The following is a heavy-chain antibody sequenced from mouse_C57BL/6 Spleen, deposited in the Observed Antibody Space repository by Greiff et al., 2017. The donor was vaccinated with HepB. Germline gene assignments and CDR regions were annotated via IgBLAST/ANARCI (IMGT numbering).Heavy chain of an antibody. J-gene: IGHJ4*01. D-gene: IGHD3-3*01. V-gene: IGHV5-4*01. CDR1: GFTFSSYA. CDR3: ARDTPPRGQTVPPYYAMDY. Sequence: DVQLVESGGGLVKPGGSLKLSCAASGFTFSSYAMSWVRQTPEKRLEWVATISDGGSYTYYPDTVKGRFTISRDNAKNNLYLQMSHLKSEDTAMYYCARDTPPRGQTVPPYYAMDYWGQGTSVTVSS. CDR2: ISDGGSYT.